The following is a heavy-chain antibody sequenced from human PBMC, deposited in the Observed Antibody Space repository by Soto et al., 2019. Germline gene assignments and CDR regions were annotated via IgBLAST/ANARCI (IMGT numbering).Heavy chain of an antibody. CDR2: MNPNSGNT. CDR1: GYTFTSYD. J-gene: IGHJ6*02. Sequence: QVQLVQSGAEVKKPGASVKVSCKASGYTFTSYDINWVRQATGQGLEWMGWMNPNSGNTGYAQKFPGRVSMTRNTSISTAYMELSSLRSEDTAVYYCARFTYYDFWSGSLYGMDVWGQGTTVTVSS. V-gene: IGHV1-8*01. CDR3: ARFTYYDFWSGSLYGMDV. D-gene: IGHD3-3*01.